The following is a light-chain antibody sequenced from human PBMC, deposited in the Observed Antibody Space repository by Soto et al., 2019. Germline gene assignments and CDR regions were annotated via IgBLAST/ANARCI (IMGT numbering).Light chain of an antibody. J-gene: IGKJ5*01. Sequence: DIPLAQSQSSLSAPAGDRGTIXYPASQNINNYLNWYQQKPGRAPKLLIYDASNLEAGVPSRFRGSGSGTDFTFTISRLQPEDIATYYCQQYENLPTFGQGTRLEIK. CDR3: QQYENLPT. V-gene: IGKV1-33*01. CDR2: DAS. CDR1: QNINNY.